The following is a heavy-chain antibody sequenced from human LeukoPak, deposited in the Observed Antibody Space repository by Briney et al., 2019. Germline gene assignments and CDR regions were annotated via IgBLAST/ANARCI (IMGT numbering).Heavy chain of an antibody. Sequence: GGSLRLSCAASGFTFSSYSMNWVRQAPGKGLEWVSSISSSSSYIYYADSVKGRFTISRDNAKNSLYLQMNSLRAEDTAVYYCARDDGHDAFDIWGQGTMVTVSS. J-gene: IGHJ3*02. D-gene: IGHD4-17*01. CDR3: ARDDGHDAFDI. V-gene: IGHV3-21*04. CDR1: GFTFSSYS. CDR2: ISSSSSYI.